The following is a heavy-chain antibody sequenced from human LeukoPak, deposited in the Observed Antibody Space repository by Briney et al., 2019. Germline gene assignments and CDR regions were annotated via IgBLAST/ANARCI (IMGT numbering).Heavy chain of an antibody. Sequence: SVKVSCKASGGTFSSYAISWVRQAPGQGLEWMGGIIPIFGTANYAQKFQGRVTITADKSTSTAYMELSSLRSEDTAVYYCARNIVATNYYYYYYMDVWGKGTTVTVSS. V-gene: IGHV1-69*06. CDR2: IIPIFGTA. CDR1: GGTFSSYA. D-gene: IGHD5-12*01. CDR3: ARNIVATNYYYYYYMDV. J-gene: IGHJ6*03.